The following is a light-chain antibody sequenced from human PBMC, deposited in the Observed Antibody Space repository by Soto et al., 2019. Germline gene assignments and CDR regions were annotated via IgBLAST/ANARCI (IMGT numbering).Light chain of an antibody. Sequence: DIQMTQSPSFVSASVGDRVTITCRASQGISRWLAWYQQRPGKAPELMIYGASSLQSGVPSRFSGSDCRQEVALPISSLQPEDFATYNCQQANSFPLTFGRETRLQIK. CDR1: QGISRW. V-gene: IGKV1-12*01. CDR2: GAS. J-gene: IGKJ5*01. CDR3: QQANSFPLT.